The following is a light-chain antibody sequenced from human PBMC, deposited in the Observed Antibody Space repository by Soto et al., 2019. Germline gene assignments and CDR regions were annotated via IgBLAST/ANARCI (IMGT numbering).Light chain of an antibody. CDR2: EGT. Sequence: SVVTRPAWVHDPPERSSAMSGKVVGSDGGSNKFDSWYQQHPGKAPKLMIYEGTRRPPAVSNRFSASKSGITASLTISGLQAEDEDDYYCCSYVSGGTYVFGAGTKVTVL. V-gene: IGLV2-23*01. J-gene: IGLJ1*01. CDR3: CSYVSGGTYV. CDR1: GSDGGSNKF.